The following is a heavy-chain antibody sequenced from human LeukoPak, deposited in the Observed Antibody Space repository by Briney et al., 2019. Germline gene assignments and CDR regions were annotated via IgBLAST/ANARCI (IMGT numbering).Heavy chain of an antibody. Sequence: ASVKVSCKASGCTFTSYGNSWVRQPHGQGLEWVGWISAYNDNTNYEQKLQGGVNMTKDTYTSKAYVELRHLRSDGAAVYYCARNIVVVLAANADYYMDIWGKGTTVTVSS. D-gene: IGHD2-15*01. J-gene: IGHJ6*03. V-gene: IGHV1-18*01. CDR3: ARNIVVVLAANADYYMDI. CDR1: GCTFTSYG. CDR2: ISAYNDNT.